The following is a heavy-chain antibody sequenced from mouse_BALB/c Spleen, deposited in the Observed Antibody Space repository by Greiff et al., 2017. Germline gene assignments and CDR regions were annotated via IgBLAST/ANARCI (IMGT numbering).Heavy chain of an antibody. Sequence: EVKLVESGGGLVQPGGSRKLSCAASGFTFSSFGMHWVRQAPEKGLEWVAYISSGSSTIYYADTVKGRFTISRDNPKNTLFLQMTSLRSEDTAMYYCARSWDFGFAYWGQGTLVTVSA. D-gene: IGHD4-1*01. CDR3: ARSWDFGFAY. CDR2: ISSGSSTI. V-gene: IGHV5-17*02. CDR1: GFTFSSFG. J-gene: IGHJ3*01.